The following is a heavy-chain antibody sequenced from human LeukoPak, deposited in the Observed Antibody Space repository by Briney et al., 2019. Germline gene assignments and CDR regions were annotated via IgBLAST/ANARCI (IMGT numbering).Heavy chain of an antibody. Sequence: SETLSLTCTAFGGSISSYYWSWIRQPAGKGMEWIGRIYTSGSTNYNPSLKSRVTMSVDTSKNQFSLKLSSVTAADTAVYYCARDGQLLWFGELLRPGFEAFDIWGQGTMVTVSS. CDR3: ARDGQLLWFGELLRPGFEAFDI. CDR1: GGSISSYY. CDR2: IYTSGST. J-gene: IGHJ3*02. D-gene: IGHD3-10*01. V-gene: IGHV4-4*07.